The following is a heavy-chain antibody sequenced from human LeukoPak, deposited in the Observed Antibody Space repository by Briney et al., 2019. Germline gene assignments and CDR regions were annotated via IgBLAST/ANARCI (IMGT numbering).Heavy chain of an antibody. Sequence: SETLSLTCAVSGYSISSGYYWGWIRQPPGMGLEWIGSIYHSGSTYYNPSLKSRVTISVDTSKNQFSLKLSSVTAADTAVYYCAGYPTVVVVPAAITGDAFDIWGQGTMVTVSS. CDR3: AGYPTVVVVPAAITGDAFDI. V-gene: IGHV4-38-2*01. D-gene: IGHD2-2*02. CDR2: IYHSGST. CDR1: GYSISSGYY. J-gene: IGHJ3*02.